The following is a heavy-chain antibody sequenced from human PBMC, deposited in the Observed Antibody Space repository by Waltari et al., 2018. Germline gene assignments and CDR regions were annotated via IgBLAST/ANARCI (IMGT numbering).Heavy chain of an antibody. J-gene: IGHJ4*02. Sequence: EVQPLESGGDLVQPGGSLRLSCAASGITFSNFPLNWVRLAPGTGLEWVSAITVGDDAHYADSLRGRFTISRDSSKDTVHLQMNGLRVEDTAIYYCATPFYNWDDPLHSWGQGTPVTVSS. CDR2: ITVGDDA. CDR1: GITFSNFP. CDR3: ATPFYNWDDPLHS. D-gene: IGHD1-20*01. V-gene: IGHV3-23*01.